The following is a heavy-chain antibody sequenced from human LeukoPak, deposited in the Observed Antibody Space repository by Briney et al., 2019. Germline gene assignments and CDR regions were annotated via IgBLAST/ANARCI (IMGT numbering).Heavy chain of an antibody. V-gene: IGHV3-43*01. Sequence: GGSLRLSCAASGFTFSYFTINWVRQAPGKGLEWVSLIYYVDSVKGRFTISRDNSKNSLYLQMNSLRTEDTALYYCARDHYDSSGYLFDYWGQGTLVIVSS. CDR3: ARDHYDSSGYLFDY. D-gene: IGHD3-22*01. J-gene: IGHJ4*02. CDR1: GFTFSYFT. CDR2: I.